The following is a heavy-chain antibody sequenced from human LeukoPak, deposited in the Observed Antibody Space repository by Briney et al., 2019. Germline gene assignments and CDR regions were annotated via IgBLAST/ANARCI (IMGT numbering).Heavy chain of an antibody. J-gene: IGHJ4*02. D-gene: IGHD2-2*01. V-gene: IGHV3-30*02. Sequence: GGSLRLSCAASGFTFSIYGMHDVRQAPGKGLEWVAFILHDGINKYYEDSVKGRFTISRDHSKNTLYLQMNSLRVEDKAVYYCAKVHCSNTSCYFPDSWGQGTLVTVSS. CDR1: GFTFSIYG. CDR2: ILHDGINK. CDR3: AKVHCSNTSCYFPDS.